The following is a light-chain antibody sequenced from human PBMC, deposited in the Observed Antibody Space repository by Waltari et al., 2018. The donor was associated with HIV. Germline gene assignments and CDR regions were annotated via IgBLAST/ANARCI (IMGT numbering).Light chain of an antibody. Sequence: QVVLTQPPSASASLGASVKLTCTLSSGHINYVIAWHQQQPPKGPRFLMKLNSDGRHSKGDGIPGRFSGSSSGAERYLTISRLQSEDEADYFCQTWGTGIQVFGGGTRLTVL. CDR2: LNSDGRH. CDR1: SGHINYV. J-gene: IGLJ2*01. V-gene: IGLV4-69*01. CDR3: QTWGTGIQV.